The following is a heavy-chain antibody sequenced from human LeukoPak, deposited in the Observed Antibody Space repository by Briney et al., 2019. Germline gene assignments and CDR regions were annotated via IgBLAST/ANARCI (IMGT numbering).Heavy chain of an antibody. V-gene: IGHV3-7*01. CDR2: IKQDGSER. Sequence: GGSLRLSCEASGFNMSVYWISWVRQAPGKGLEWVGNIKQDGSERNYVDSVKGRFTISRDNAKKSLYLQMNSLRAEDTAVYYCARDWGAYYHFFDYWGQGTLVTVSS. CDR3: ARDWGAYYHFFDY. J-gene: IGHJ4*02. CDR1: GFNMSVYW. D-gene: IGHD3-3*01.